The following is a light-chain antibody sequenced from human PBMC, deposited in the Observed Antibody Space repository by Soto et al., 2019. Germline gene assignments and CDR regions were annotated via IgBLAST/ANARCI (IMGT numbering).Light chain of an antibody. Sequence: SYELTQAPSVSVAPGQTAEITCGGNNIGSKGVHWYQQKPGRAPVLVVYDDIDRPSGIPERFSGSNSGNTATLTINTVVAGDEADYYCQVWDSTNNHRVFGGGTKLTVL. CDR2: DDI. CDR3: QVWDSTNNHRV. CDR1: NIGSKG. V-gene: IGLV3-21*02. J-gene: IGLJ2*01.